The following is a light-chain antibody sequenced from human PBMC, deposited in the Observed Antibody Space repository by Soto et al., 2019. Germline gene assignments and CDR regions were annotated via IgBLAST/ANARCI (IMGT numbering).Light chain of an antibody. Sequence: DIQMTQSPSSLSASVGDRVTITCRASQSINIYLNWYQQKPGRAPKLVINAASRLQSGVPSRFSGSGSGTDFTLSISTLQPKDLATYYCQQSYSTPHTFGQGTNLEIK. V-gene: IGKV1-39*01. CDR3: QQSYSTPHT. CDR1: QSINIY. CDR2: AAS. J-gene: IGKJ2*01.